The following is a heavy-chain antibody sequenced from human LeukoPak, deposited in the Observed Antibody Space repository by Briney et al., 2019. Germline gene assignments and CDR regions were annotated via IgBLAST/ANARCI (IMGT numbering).Heavy chain of an antibody. D-gene: IGHD3-10*01. V-gene: IGHV3-30-3*01. CDR1: GFSFSRYA. CDR3: ARDGVLLWFGELSARYYYYMDV. J-gene: IGHJ6*03. Sequence: VGALRLSCAAPGFSFSRYAMQGGRQAPGKGRGWGAVISYDGSNKTYADSVKGRLTSSRENSKNPLYMQMHSLRAEETAVYYCARDGVLLWFGELSARYYYYMDVWGKGNTVTVSS. CDR2: ISYDGSNK.